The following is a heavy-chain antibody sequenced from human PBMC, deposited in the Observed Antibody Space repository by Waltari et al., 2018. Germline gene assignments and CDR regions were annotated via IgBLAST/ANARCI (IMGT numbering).Heavy chain of an antibody. D-gene: IGHD3-22*01. Sequence: QVQLVQSGAEVKKPGSSVKVSCKASGGTFSSYTISWVRQAPGQGLEWMGRIIPILGIANYAQKFQGRVTITADKSTSTAYMELSSLRSEDTAVYYCARDPLTYYYDEAGLWGQGTMVTVSS. V-gene: IGHV1-69*08. CDR3: ARDPLTYYYDEAGL. CDR1: GGTFSSYT. J-gene: IGHJ3*01. CDR2: IIPILGIA.